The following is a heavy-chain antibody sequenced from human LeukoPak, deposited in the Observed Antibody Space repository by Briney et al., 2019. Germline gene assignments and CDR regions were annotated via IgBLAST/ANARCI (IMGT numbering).Heavy chain of an antibody. D-gene: IGHD5-24*01. CDR1: GGSLSGYY. CDR3: ARRVRDGYNYGY. V-gene: IGHV4-34*01. Sequence: PSETLSLTCAVYGGSLSGYYWSWIRQPPGKGLEWIGEINHSGSTNYNPSLKSRVTISVDTSKNQFSLKLSSVTAADTAVYYCARRVRDGYNYGYWGQGTLVTVSS. CDR2: INHSGST. J-gene: IGHJ4*02.